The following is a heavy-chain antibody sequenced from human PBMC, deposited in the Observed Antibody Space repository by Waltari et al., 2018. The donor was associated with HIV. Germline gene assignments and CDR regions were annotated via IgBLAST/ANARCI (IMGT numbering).Heavy chain of an antibody. Sequence: QVQLVQSGAEVKKPGASVKVSCKASGYTFTSYDFNWVRQATGQGLEWMGWMKPNSGETGYAQRFQGRVTMTRNTSISTAYMELSSLRSDDTAVYFCATFDYGGDFDYWGQGTLVTVSS. CDR3: ATFDYGGDFDY. V-gene: IGHV1-8*01. J-gene: IGHJ4*02. CDR2: MKPNSGET. D-gene: IGHD4-17*01. CDR1: GYTFTSYD.